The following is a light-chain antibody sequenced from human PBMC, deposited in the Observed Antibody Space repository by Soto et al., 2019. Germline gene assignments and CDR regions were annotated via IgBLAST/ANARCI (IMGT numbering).Light chain of an antibody. CDR1: QDICNY. J-gene: IGKJ5*01. V-gene: IGKV1-33*01. CDR3: QQYDNLLPIT. Sequence: AQFPSALAASVGDRVTITCQVSQDICNYLNWYQQKRGKAPKLMIYDASNLETGVPSRFSGSGSGTDFTFTISSLQPEDIATYYCQQYDNLLPITFGQGTRLEIK. CDR2: DAS.